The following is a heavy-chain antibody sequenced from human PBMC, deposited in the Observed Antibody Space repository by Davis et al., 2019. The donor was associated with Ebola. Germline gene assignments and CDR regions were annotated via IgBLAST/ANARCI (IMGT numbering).Heavy chain of an antibody. CDR2: VNPIGGVT. Sequence: ASVKVSCKASGYTFTAYYIHWVRQAPGQGLEWMGVVNPIGGVTTFAQKFQDRVTMTRDTSTSTVYMEMRSLRSEDTALYYCTTPGGQDSGYDVFDIWGQGTMVTVSS. CDR3: TTPGGQDSGYDVFDI. CDR1: GYTFTAYY. D-gene: IGHD5-12*01. J-gene: IGHJ3*02. V-gene: IGHV1-46*03.